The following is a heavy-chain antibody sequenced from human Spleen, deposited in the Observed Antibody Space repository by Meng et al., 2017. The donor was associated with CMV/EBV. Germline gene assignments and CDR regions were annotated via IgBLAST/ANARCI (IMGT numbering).Heavy chain of an antibody. CDR2: ISPSNDNT. CDR1: SYNLLRYG. CDR3: AKIDWFKVLQYRDIYFDH. V-gene: IGHV1-18*01. J-gene: IGHJ4*02. D-gene: IGHD4-11*01. Sequence: ASVKVSCKASSYNLLRYGTSWVRQAPGQGLEWMGWISPSNDNTNYAQKFRGRVTMTTDKSTTTVYMELWSLKSDDTAIYYCAKIDWFKVLQYRDIYFDHWGQGTLVTVSS.